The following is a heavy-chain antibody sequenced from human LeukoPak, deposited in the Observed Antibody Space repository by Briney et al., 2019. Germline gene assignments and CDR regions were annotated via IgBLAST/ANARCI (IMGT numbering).Heavy chain of an antibody. Sequence: SETLSLTSAGSGGSISSGGYSWSWIRQPPGKGLERIGYIYYSGSTYYNPSLKSRVTISVDTSKNQFSLKLSSVTAADTAVYYCARVPWEEYSGIHPSGWYFDLWGHGTLVTVSS. CDR2: IYYSGST. CDR1: GGSISSGGYS. CDR3: ARVPWEEYSGIHPSGWYFDL. V-gene: IGHV4-30-4*07. J-gene: IGHJ2*01. D-gene: IGHD1-26*01.